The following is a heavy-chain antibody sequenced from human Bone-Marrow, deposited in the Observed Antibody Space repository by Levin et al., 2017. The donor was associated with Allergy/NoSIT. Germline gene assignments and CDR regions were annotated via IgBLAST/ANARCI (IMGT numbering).Heavy chain of an antibody. Sequence: GESLKISCEDSSSTFGTYAMHWVRQAPGKGLEWLGVISYEGTNTAYAASVKGRVTISRDNSQRTLFLQMSSLRAEDTAFYYCARDGQVLGSPLVEAAGAYFDYWGRGTLVTVSS. D-gene: IGHD2-15*01. CDR2: ISYEGTNT. J-gene: IGHJ4*02. V-gene: IGHV3-30-3*01. CDR3: ARDGQVLGSPLVEAAGAYFDY. CDR1: SSTFGTYA.